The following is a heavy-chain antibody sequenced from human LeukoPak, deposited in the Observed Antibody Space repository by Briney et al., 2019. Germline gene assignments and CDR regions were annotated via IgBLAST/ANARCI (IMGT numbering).Heavy chain of an antibody. CDR3: AKDLNLVGATGG. CDR2: VSGSGDST. CDR1: GFTFSSYA. Sequence: GGSLRVSCAASGFTFSSYAMSWVRQAPGKGLEWVSAVSGSGDSTYYADSVKGRFTISRDNSKNTLYLQMNSLRAEDTAEYYCAKDLNLVGATGGGGQGTLVTVSS. J-gene: IGHJ4*02. D-gene: IGHD1-26*01. V-gene: IGHV3-23*01.